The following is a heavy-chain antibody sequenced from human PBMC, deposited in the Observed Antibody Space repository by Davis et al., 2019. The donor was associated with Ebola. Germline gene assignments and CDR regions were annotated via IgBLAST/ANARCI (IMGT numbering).Heavy chain of an antibody. D-gene: IGHD5-18*01. V-gene: IGHV4-38-2*02. Sequence: SETLSLTCTVSGYSISSGYYWGWIRQPPGKGLEWIGSIYHSGSTNYNPSLKSRVTISVDTSKNQFSLKLSSVTAADTAVYYCARVNFIQLWSLDYWGQGTLVTVSS. CDR2: IYHSGST. CDR1: GYSISSGYY. CDR3: ARVNFIQLWSLDY. J-gene: IGHJ4*02.